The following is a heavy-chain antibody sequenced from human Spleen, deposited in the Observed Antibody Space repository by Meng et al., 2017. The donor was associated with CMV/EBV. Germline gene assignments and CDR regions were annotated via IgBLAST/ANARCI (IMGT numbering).Heavy chain of an antibody. Sequence: SETLFLTCAVYGGSFSGYYWSWIRQPPGKGLEWIGEINHSGSTNYNPSLKSRVTISVDTSKNQFSLKLSSVTAADTAVYYCARDNGYSYVGYGMDVWGQGTTVTVSS. CDR1: GGSFSGYY. CDR3: ARDNGYSYVGYGMDV. D-gene: IGHD5-18*01. J-gene: IGHJ6*02. CDR2: INHSGST. V-gene: IGHV4-34*01.